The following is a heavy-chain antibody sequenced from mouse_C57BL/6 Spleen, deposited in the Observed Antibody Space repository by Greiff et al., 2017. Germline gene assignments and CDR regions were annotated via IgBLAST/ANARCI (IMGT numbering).Heavy chain of an antibody. CDR2: IDPSDSYT. Sequence: QVQLQQPGAELVMPGASVKLSCKASGYTFTSYWMHWVKQRPGQGLEWIGEIDPSDSYTNYNQKFKGKSTLTVDKSSSTAYMQLSSLTSEDSAVYYCARRWDEGRYFDVWGTGTTVTVPS. D-gene: IGHD4-1*01. V-gene: IGHV1-69*01. J-gene: IGHJ1*03. CDR1: GYTFTSYW. CDR3: ARRWDEGRYFDV.